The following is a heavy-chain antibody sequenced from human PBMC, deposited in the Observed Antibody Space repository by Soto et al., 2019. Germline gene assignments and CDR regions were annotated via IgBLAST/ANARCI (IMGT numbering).Heavy chain of an antibody. CDR2: INHSGST. CDR1: GGSFSGYY. Sequence: QVQLQQWGAGLLKPSETLSLTCAVYGGSFSGYYWSWIRQPPGKGLEWIGEINHSGSTNYNPSLKIRVAISVDTSNNQFSLKVSSVTAADTAVYYCARGGQWLDAFDIWGQGTMVTVSS. CDR3: ARGGQWLDAFDI. J-gene: IGHJ3*02. D-gene: IGHD6-19*01. V-gene: IGHV4-34*01.